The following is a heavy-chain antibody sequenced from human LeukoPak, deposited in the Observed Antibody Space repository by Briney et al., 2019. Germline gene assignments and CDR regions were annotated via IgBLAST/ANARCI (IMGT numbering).Heavy chain of an antibody. CDR2: IKQDGSEK. CDR1: GFSLSNYW. V-gene: IGHV3-7*01. Sequence: PGGSLRLSRAASGFSLSNYWMNWVRQAPGKGLEWVANIKQDGSEKNYVDSVKGRFSISRDNAKNSLILQMNSLRDEDTAVYYCARGIWAPFDSWGQGTLVSVSS. CDR3: ARGIWAPFDS. J-gene: IGHJ4*02. D-gene: IGHD7-27*01.